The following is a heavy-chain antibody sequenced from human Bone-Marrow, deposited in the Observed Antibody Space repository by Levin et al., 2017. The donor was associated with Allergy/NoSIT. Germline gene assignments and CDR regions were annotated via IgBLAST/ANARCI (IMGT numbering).Heavy chain of an antibody. J-gene: IGHJ4*02. V-gene: IGHV4-30-4*01. CDR3: ARMAPGGEYDY. CDR1: GGSVSNGDFY. Sequence: NSSETLSLTCSVSGGSVSNGDFYWSWIRQPPGKALEWIGYIHYSGSTFYNPSLKSRLTISEDTSNNHFFLNLRSVTAADTAVYFCARMAPGGEYDYWGRGTLVTVAS. CDR2: IHYSGST. D-gene: IGHD3-10*01.